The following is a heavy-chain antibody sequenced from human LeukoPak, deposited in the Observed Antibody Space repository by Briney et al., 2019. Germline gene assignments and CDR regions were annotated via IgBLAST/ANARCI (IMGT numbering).Heavy chain of an antibody. CDR3: ARDGPYDYVWGSYRYTPSYYFDY. V-gene: IGHV3-23*01. J-gene: IGHJ4*02. Sequence: GGSLRLSCAASGFTFSSHAMSWVRQAPGKGLEWVSSISSSGGSTKYADSVKGRFTISRDNSKNTLYLRMNSLRADDTAVYYCARDGPYDYVWGSYRYTPSYYFDYWGQGTLVTVSS. D-gene: IGHD3-16*02. CDR2: ISSSGGST. CDR1: GFTFSSHA.